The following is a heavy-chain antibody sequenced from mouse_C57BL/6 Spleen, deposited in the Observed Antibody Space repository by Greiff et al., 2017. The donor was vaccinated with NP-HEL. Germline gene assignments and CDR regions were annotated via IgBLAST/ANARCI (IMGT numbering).Heavy chain of an antibody. J-gene: IGHJ4*01. CDR1: GFTFSSYA. D-gene: IGHD2-2*01. CDR3: ARDRGPVTTVMDY. Sequence: EVQLVESGGGLVKPGGSLKLSCAASGFTFSSYAMSWVRQTPEKRLEWVATISDGGSYTYYPDNVKGRFTISRDNAKNNLYLQMSHLKSEDTAMYYCARDRGPVTTVMDYWGQGTSVTVSS. CDR2: ISDGGSYT. V-gene: IGHV5-4*01.